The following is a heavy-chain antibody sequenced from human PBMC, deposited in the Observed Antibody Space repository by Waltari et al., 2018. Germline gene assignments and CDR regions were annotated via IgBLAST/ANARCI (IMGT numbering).Heavy chain of an antibody. J-gene: IGHJ4*02. CDR1: GFTFSRYW. V-gene: IGHV3-74*01. Sequence: EVQLVESGGGFIQPGGSLKLSCAVSGFTFSRYWMHWVRQAPGKGLVWVSRIRGYGSFKSYADSVKGRFTISRDNAKNTLYLQMNSLRAEETAVYYCVRSGSSTPFDYWGQGTLVTVSS. D-gene: IGHD6-6*01. CDR2: IRGYGSFK. CDR3: VRSGSSTPFDY.